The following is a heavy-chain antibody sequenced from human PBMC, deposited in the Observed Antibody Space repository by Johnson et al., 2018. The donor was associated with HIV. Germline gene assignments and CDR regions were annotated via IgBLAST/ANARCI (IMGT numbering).Heavy chain of an antibody. CDR3: ARDGESQQLPLGDAFDV. Sequence: LVESGGGLVQSGGSLRLSCGASGFSVSNTYMNWVRQAPGKGLEWVSVIYSGGSTYYADSVRGRFTISRENSKNPLYLQMSSLRAEDTAMYYCARDGESQQLPLGDAFDVWGQGTMVTVSS. J-gene: IGHJ3*01. CDR2: IYSGGST. D-gene: IGHD6-13*01. CDR1: GFSVSNTY. V-gene: IGHV3-66*01.